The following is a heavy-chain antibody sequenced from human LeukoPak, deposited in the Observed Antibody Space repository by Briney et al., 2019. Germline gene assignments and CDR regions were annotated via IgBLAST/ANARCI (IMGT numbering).Heavy chain of an antibody. Sequence: PGGSLRLSCAVSGFTVSSNYMSWVRQAPGKGLEWVSVLYSGGNTYYADSVKGRFTISRDNSKNTLYLQMNSLRAEDTAVYYCAREMATIPGHYYYGMDVWGQGTTVTVSS. CDR3: AREMATIPGHYYYGMDV. J-gene: IGHJ6*02. V-gene: IGHV3-53*01. CDR1: GFTVSSNY. CDR2: LYSGGNT. D-gene: IGHD5-24*01.